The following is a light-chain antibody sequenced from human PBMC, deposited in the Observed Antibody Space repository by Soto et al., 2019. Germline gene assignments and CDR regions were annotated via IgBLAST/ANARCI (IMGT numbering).Light chain of an antibody. J-gene: IGKJ4*01. CDR2: DAS. CDR1: QSVCRDY. Sequence: IVLTHSPGTLSMSPGERATLSCRASQSVCRDYLAWFQQKPGQAPRLLIYDASTRATGIPDRFSGSGSGRYWNLSFGTLEPEDFAVDFCHQYATSQLTLGGGTEVDI. V-gene: IGKV3-20*01. CDR3: HQYATSQLT.